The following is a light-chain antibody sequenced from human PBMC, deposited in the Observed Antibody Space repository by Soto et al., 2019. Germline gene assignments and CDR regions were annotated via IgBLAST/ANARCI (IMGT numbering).Light chain of an antibody. J-gene: IGKJ5*01. CDR1: QAISNY. CDR3: MQCPETPNT. CDR2: GAT. Sequence: DIQITQSPSFLAACVEDRVTITCRASQAISNYLNWYQQKPGKAPNLLIFGATTLQSGVPSRFSGSGYGTHFTLNISRVEPEDVGIYYCMQCPETPNTFGQGTRLAIK. V-gene: IGKV1-39*02.